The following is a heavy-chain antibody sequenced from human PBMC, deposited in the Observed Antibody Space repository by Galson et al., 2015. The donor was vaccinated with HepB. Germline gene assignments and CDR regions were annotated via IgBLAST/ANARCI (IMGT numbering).Heavy chain of an antibody. D-gene: IGHD3-9*01. CDR1: GFTFSSYW. V-gene: IGHV3-7*03. CDR3: ASTGYYDVQAFDI. J-gene: IGHJ3*02. Sequence: SLRLSCAASGFTFSSYWMSWVRQAPGRGLEWVANIKKDGSEKYYVDSVKGRFTISRDNARTSLYLQMNTLRAEDTAIYYCASTGYYDVQAFDIWGQGTMVTVSS. CDR2: IKKDGSEK.